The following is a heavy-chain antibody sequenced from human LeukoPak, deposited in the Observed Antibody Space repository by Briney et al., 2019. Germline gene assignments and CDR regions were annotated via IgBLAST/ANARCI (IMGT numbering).Heavy chain of an antibody. D-gene: IGHD3-3*01. CDR3: ASSYYDFWSGYYPPDY. V-gene: IGHV4-34*01. CDR1: GGSFSGYY. Sequence: SETLSLTCAVYGGSFSGYYWSWIRQPPGKGLEWIGESNHSGSTNYNPSLKSRVTISVDTSKNQFSLKLSSVTAADTAVYYCASSYYDFWSGYYPPDYWGQGTLVTVSS. CDR2: SNHSGST. J-gene: IGHJ4*02.